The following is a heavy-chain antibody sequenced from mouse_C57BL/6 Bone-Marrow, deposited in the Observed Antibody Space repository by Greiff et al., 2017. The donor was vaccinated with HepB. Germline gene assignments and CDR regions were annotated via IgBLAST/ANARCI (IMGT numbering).Heavy chain of an antibody. V-gene: IGHV1-55*01. Sequence: QVQLKQPGAELVKPGASVKMSCKASGYTFTSYWITWVKQRPGQGLEWIGDIYPGSGSTNYNEKFKSKATLTVDTSSSTAYMQLSSLTSEDSAVYYCARLRRRGPYFDYWGQGTTLTVSS. D-gene: IGHD2-12*01. J-gene: IGHJ2*01. CDR2: IYPGSGST. CDR3: ARLRRRGPYFDY. CDR1: GYTFTSYW.